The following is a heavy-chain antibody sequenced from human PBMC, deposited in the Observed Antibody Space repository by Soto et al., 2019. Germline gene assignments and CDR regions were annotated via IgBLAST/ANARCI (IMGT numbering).Heavy chain of an antibody. J-gene: IGHJ6*03. CDR1: GGSISSYY. D-gene: IGHD2-2*01. CDR3: ARGYCSGTSCYANYYYYYMDV. CDR2: IYYSGST. V-gene: IGHV4-59*01. Sequence: SETLSLTCTVSGGSISSYYWSWIRQPPGKGLEWIGYIYYSGSTNYNPSLKSRVTISVDTSKNQFSLKLSSVTAADTAVYYCARGYCSGTSCYANYYYYYMDVWGKGTTVTVSS.